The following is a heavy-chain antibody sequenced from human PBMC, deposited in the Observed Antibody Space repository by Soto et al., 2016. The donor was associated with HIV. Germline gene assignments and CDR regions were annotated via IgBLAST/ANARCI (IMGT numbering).Heavy chain of an antibody. CDR2: INNDGSSS. CDR1: GFTFSSYW. V-gene: IGHV3-74*01. D-gene: IGHD2-15*01. CDR3: VRDLMTGYNQRPTSDY. Sequence: EVHLVESGGRLVQPGGSLRLSCAASGFTFSSYWMHWVRQIPGKGLVWVSRINNDGSSSAYADSVRGRFSISRDNAKNTLYLQMRFLRAEDTAIYHCVRDLMTGYNQRPTSDYWGQGTLVTVSS. J-gene: IGHJ4*02.